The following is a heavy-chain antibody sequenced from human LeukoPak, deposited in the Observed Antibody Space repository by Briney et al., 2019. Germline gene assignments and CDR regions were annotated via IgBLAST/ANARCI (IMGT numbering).Heavy chain of an antibody. Sequence: SEPLSLTCAVYGGSLSDYYWSWIRQPPGKGLEWIGEINHYGSTNYNPSLKSRVTISVDTSKNQFSLKLTSVTAADTAVYYCARYCSSIRCSNAFDYWGQGTLVTVSS. CDR3: ARYCSSIRCSNAFDY. CDR2: INHYGST. V-gene: IGHV4-34*01. D-gene: IGHD2-2*01. J-gene: IGHJ4*02. CDR1: GGSLSDYY.